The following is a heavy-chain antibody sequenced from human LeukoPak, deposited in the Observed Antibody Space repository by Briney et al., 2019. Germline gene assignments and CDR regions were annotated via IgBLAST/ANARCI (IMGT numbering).Heavy chain of an antibody. J-gene: IGHJ5*02. CDR2: ISSSGSTI. CDR3: ARDTGSYYDSNLWFDP. Sequence: PGGSLRLSCAASGFTFSDYYMSWIRQAPGKGLEGVSYISSSGSTIYYADSVKGRFTISRDNAKNSLYLQMNSLRAEDTAVYYCARDTGSYYDSNLWFDPWGRGTLVTVSS. V-gene: IGHV3-11*01. CDR1: GFTFSDYY. D-gene: IGHD3-22*01.